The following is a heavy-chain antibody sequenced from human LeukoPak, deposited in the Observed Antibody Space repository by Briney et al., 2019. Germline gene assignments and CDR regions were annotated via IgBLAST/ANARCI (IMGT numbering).Heavy chain of an antibody. Sequence: SETLSLTCTVSGGSINSYYWGWIRQPPGKGLEWIGSIYYSGNTYYNPSLKSRVTISADTSKNQFSLKLSSVTAADTAVYYCAKHAGAFYYFGYWGQGTLVTVSS. CDR1: GGSINSYY. D-gene: IGHD1-26*01. V-gene: IGHV4-39*01. CDR2: IYYSGNT. CDR3: AKHAGAFYYFGY. J-gene: IGHJ4*02.